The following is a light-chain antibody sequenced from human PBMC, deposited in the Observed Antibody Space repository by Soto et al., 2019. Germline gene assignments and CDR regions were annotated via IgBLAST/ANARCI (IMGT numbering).Light chain of an antibody. CDR1: QSVSSN. CDR2: GAS. V-gene: IGKV3-15*01. J-gene: IGKJ1*01. Sequence: EIVMTQSPATLSVSPGERATLSCRASQSVSSNLAWYQQKPGQAPRLLLYGASTRATGIPARFSGSGSGTEFTLTISSLRSEDFAIYFCQQYNNWPPDRTFGQGTKVEIK. CDR3: QQYNNWPPDRT.